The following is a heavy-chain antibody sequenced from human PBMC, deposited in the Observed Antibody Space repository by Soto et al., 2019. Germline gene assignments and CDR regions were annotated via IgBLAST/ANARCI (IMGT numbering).Heavy chain of an antibody. CDR3: ASSGYCSSTSCYRGLYYYYGMDV. CDR2: IYPGDSDT. V-gene: IGHV5-51*01. CDR1: GYSFTSYW. D-gene: IGHD2-2*02. Sequence: GESLKISCKGSGYSFTSYWIGWVRQMPGKGLEWMGIIYPGDSDTRYSPSFQGQVTISADKSISTAYLQWSSLKASDTAMYYCASSGYCSSTSCYRGLYYYYGMDVWGQGTTVTVSS. J-gene: IGHJ6*02.